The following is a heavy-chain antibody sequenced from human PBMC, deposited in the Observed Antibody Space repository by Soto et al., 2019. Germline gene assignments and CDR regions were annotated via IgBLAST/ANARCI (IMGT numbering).Heavy chain of an antibody. V-gene: IGHV4-34*01. CDR2: INHSGST. CDR1: GGSFSGYY. CDR3: ARGRGAFHS. Sequence: QVQLQQWGGGLLKPSETLSLTCGVSGGSFSGYYWAWIRQAPGKGLQWMGEINHSGSTNYSTSLKSRLTISIDTSKSQFSLRLSLVTAADTGVYYCARGRGAFHSWGQGTPVTVSS. D-gene: IGHD3-10*01. J-gene: IGHJ5*01.